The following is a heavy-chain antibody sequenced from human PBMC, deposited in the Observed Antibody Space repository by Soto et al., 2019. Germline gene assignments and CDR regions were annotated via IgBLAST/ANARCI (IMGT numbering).Heavy chain of an antibody. CDR3: ARLLVDPWYMDV. CDR2: ISSSSSTI. CDR1: GFTFSSYS. Sequence: GGSLRLSCAASGFTFSSYSMNWVRQAPGKGLEWVSYISSSSSTIYYADSVKGRFTISRDNAKNSLYLQMNSLRAEDTAVYYCARLLVDPWYMDVWGKGTTVTSP. D-gene: IGHD1-26*01. V-gene: IGHV3-48*01. J-gene: IGHJ6*03.